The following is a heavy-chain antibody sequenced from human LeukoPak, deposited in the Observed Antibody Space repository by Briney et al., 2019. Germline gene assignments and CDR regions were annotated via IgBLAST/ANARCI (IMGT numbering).Heavy chain of an antibody. D-gene: IGHD3-16*02. V-gene: IGHV3-30*03. CDR2: ISYDGSNK. Sequence: GGSLRLSCAASGFTFSSYGMHWVRQAPGKGLEWVAVISYDGSNKYYADSVKGRFTISRDNSKNTLYLQMNSLRSEDTAVYYCATSLPVIWPYLDYWGQGTLVTVSS. CDR1: GFTFSSYG. CDR3: ATSLPVIWPYLDY. J-gene: IGHJ4*02.